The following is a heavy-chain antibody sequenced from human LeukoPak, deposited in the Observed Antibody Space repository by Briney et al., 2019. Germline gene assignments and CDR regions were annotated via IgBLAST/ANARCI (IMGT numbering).Heavy chain of an antibody. CDR2: ISYDGSNK. J-gene: IGHJ5*02. Sequence: QPGGSLRLSCAASGFTFSSYAMHWVRQAPGKGLEWVAVISYDGSNKYYADSVKGRFTISRDNAKNSLYLQMNSLRAEDTAVYYCARDMASTGRITIFGVPKAWFDPWGQGTLVTVSS. CDR1: GFTFSSYA. V-gene: IGHV3-30-3*01. D-gene: IGHD3-3*01. CDR3: ARDMASTGRITIFGVPKAWFDP.